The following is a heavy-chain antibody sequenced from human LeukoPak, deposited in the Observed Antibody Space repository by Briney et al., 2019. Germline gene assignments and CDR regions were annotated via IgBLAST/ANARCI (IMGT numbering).Heavy chain of an antibody. V-gene: IGHV4-39*01. CDR1: GGSISTTNYY. Sequence: SETLSLTCNVSGGSISTTNYYWGWIRQPPGKGLEWIGSIYYSGSTYYNPSLKSRVTISVDTSKNQFSLNLSSVTAADTAVYYCAIQTYYYDSSGYGRRPDWFDPWGQGTLVTVSS. CDR2: IYYSGST. J-gene: IGHJ5*02. CDR3: AIQTYYYDSSGYGRRPDWFDP. D-gene: IGHD3-22*01.